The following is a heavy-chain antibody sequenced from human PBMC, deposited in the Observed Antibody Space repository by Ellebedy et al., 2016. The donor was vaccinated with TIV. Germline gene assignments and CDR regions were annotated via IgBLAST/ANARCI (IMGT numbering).Heavy chain of an antibody. D-gene: IGHD2-2*01. J-gene: IGHJ6*02. CDR3: ARFRSGIVVAPAHYGMDV. Sequence: SETLSLTXNVSGDSISNNDYYWSWIRQHPGKGLEWIGYIHHSGSAFYSPALESRSTMSVDTSKNQFSLKLSSVIAADTAVYYCARFRSGIVVAPAHYGMDVWGQGTTVTVSS. CDR1: GDSISNNDYY. V-gene: IGHV4-31*03. CDR2: IHHSGSA.